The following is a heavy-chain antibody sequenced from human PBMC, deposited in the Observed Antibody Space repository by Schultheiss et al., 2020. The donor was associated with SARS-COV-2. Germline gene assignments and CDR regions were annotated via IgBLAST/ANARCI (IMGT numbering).Heavy chain of an antibody. CDR2: ITGNGNTP. V-gene: IGHV3-23*01. CDR1: GFTFSSYA. J-gene: IGHJ1*01. Sequence: GGSLRLSCAASGFTFSSYAMSWVRQSPGKGLEWVSTITGNGNTPYYADSVKGRFTISRDNAKNSLYLQMNSLRAEDTAVYYCARDDVRGSGWSVGYFHHWGQGTLVTVSS. D-gene: IGHD6-19*01. CDR3: ARDDVRGSGWSVGYFHH.